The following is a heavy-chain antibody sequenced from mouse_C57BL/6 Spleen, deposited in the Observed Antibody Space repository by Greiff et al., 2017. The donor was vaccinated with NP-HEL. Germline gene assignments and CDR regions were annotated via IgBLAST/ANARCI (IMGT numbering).Heavy chain of an antibody. CDR2: IDPETGGT. Sequence: QVQLQQSGAELVRPGASVTLSCKASGYTFTDYEMHWVKQTPVHGLEWIGAIDPETGGTAYNQKFKGKAILTADKSSSTAYMELRSLTSEDSAVYYGTRRYGNYRDAMDYWGQGTSVTVSS. CDR3: TRRYGNYRDAMDY. V-gene: IGHV1-15*01. CDR1: GYTFTDYE. J-gene: IGHJ4*01. D-gene: IGHD2-1*01.